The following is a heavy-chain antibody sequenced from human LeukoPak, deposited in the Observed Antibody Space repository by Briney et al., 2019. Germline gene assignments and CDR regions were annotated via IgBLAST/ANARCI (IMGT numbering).Heavy chain of an antibody. CDR1: GFTFSTYS. CDR3: ARDYGGSSPFDY. CDR2: ISRNSRYI. V-gene: IGHV3-21*06. J-gene: IGHJ4*02. D-gene: IGHD4-23*01. Sequence: GGSLRLSCAASGFTFSTYSMNWVRQAPGKGLEWVSSISRNSRYIYYADSMRGRFTISRDNAKNSLYLQMNSLRAEDTAVYYCARDYGGSSPFDYWGQGTLVTVSS.